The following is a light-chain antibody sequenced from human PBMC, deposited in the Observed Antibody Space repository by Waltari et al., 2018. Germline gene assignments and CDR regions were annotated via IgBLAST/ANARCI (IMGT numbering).Light chain of an antibody. CDR2: GNS. CDR1: SSNIGAGYD. Sequence: QSVLTQPPSVSGAPGQRVTISCTGSSSNIGAGYDVHWYQHLPRTAPKLLIYGNSNRPSGVPDRVSGSKSGTSASLAISGLQAEDEADYYCQSYDRSLSGYVFGSGTKVTVL. CDR3: QSYDRSLSGYV. V-gene: IGLV1-40*01. J-gene: IGLJ1*01.